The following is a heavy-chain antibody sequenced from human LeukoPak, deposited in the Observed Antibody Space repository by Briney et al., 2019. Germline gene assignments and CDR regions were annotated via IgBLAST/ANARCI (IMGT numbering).Heavy chain of an antibody. CDR1: GFTFDDYG. V-gene: IGHV3-7*01. CDR3: AREGYYYDSSGYYSHFDY. D-gene: IGHD3-22*01. Sequence: GGSLRLSCAASGFTFDDYGMSWVRQAPGKGLEWVANIKQDGSEKYYVDSVKGRFTISRDNAKNSLYLQMNSLRAEDTAVYYCAREGYYYDSSGYYSHFDYWGQGTLVTVSS. CDR2: IKQDGSEK. J-gene: IGHJ4*02.